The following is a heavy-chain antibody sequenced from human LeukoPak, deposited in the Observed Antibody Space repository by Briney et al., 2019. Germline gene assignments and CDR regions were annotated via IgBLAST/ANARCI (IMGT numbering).Heavy chain of an antibody. CDR1: GGSISSYY. Sequence: SETLSLTCTVSGGSISSYYWSWIRQPPGKGLEWIGTFYYSGRTYYNPSLKSRVTISVDTSKNQFSLKLYSVTAADTAIYYCARYQTGTMFAVWGQGTLVTISS. CDR3: ARYQTGTMFAV. J-gene: IGHJ4*02. V-gene: IGHV4-59*12. CDR2: FYYSGRT. D-gene: IGHD1/OR15-1a*01.